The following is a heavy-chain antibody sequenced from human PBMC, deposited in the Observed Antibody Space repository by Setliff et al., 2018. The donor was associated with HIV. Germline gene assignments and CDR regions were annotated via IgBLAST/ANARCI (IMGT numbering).Heavy chain of an antibody. Sequence: GSLRLSCAASGFTFSSYWMHWVRQAPGKGLMWVSRIKGDGSSTSYADSVKGRFTISRDNAKNTLYLQMNSLRAEDTAVYYCARPDFWSGHYNYWGQGTLVTVSS. CDR1: GFTFSSYW. CDR2: IKGDGSST. D-gene: IGHD3-3*01. J-gene: IGHJ4*02. CDR3: ARPDFWSGHYNY. V-gene: IGHV3-74*01.